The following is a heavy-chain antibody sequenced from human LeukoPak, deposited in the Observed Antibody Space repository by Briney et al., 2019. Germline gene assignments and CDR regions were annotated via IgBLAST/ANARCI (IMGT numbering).Heavy chain of an antibody. Sequence: SVKDSCKASGGTFSSYAISWVRQAPGQGLEWMGGIIPIFGTANYAQKFQGRVTITADESTSTAYMELSSLRSEDTAVYYCARAGDMIVGATYWGFDYWGQGTLVTISS. CDR2: IIPIFGTA. J-gene: IGHJ4*02. D-gene: IGHD1-26*01. V-gene: IGHV1-69*13. CDR3: ARAGDMIVGATYWGFDY. CDR1: GGTFSSYA.